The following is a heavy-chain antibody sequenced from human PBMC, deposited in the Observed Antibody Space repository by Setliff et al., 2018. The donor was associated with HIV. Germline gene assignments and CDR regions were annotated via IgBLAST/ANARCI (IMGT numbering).Heavy chain of an antibody. CDR2: ISVGKGNT. CDR1: GYILGSYD. Sequence: GASVKVSCKASGYILGSYDISWVRQAPGQGLGWVGWISVGKGNTNYAQSLQGRVTMTTDTSTNTAHLEVRSLRSDDTAVYYCARDRTFRTTRVFDYWGQGTLVSVSS. CDR3: ARDRTFRTTRVFDY. J-gene: IGHJ4*02. D-gene: IGHD2-21*01. V-gene: IGHV1-18*01.